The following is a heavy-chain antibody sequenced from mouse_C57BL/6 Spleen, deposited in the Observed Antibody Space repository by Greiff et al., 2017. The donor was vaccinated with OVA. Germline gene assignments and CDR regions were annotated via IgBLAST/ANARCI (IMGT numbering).Heavy chain of an antibody. J-gene: IGHJ2*01. V-gene: IGHV14-2*01. CDR2: IDPEDGET. D-gene: IGHD1-1*01. CDR1: GFNIKDYY. Sequence: VHVKQSGAELVKPGASVKLSCTASGFNIKDYYMHWVKQRTEQGLEWIGRIDPEDGETKYAPKFQGKATITADTSSTTAYLQLSSLTSEDTAVYYCALFITAVVATVDYWGHGTTLTVSS. CDR3: ALFITAVVATVDY.